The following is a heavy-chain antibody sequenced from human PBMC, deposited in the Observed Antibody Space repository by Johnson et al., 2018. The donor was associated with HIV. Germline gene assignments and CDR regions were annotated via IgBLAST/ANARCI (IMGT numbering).Heavy chain of an antibody. V-gene: IGHV3-30*02. CDR2: VRSDGSNE. D-gene: IGHD1-7*01. Sequence: QVQLVESGGGVVQPGGSLRLSCAASGFTFRSYAMHWVRQAPGKGLEWVAFVRSDGSNEYYEDSVEGRSTISRDNSRNTLSLELSNLRSDDTAVYYCAKAQRNYRGALDVWGQGTLVTVSS. CDR3: AKAQRNYRGALDV. J-gene: IGHJ3*01. CDR1: GFTFRSYA.